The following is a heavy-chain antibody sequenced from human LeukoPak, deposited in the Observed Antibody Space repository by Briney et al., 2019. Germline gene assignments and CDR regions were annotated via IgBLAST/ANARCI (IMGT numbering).Heavy chain of an antibody. Sequence: GGSLRLSCAASGFTFSSYGMHWVRQAPGKGLEWVAVISYDGGNKYYADFVKGRFTISRDNSKNTLYLQMNSLKTEDTAVYYCTTVPYSSGWYSPDYWGQGTLVTVSS. CDR1: GFTFSSYG. D-gene: IGHD6-19*01. J-gene: IGHJ4*02. CDR3: TTVPYSSGWYSPDY. V-gene: IGHV3-30*03. CDR2: ISYDGGNK.